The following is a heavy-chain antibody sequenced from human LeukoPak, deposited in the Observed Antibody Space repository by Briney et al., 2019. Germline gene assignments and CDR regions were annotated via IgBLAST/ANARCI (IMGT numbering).Heavy chain of an antibody. CDR1: GFTVSSNY. Sequence: GGSLRLSCAASGFTVSSNYTSWVRQAPGKGLEWVSVIYSGGSTYYADSVKGRFTISRDNSKNTLYLQMNSLRAEDTAVYYCARERGYSYGYVGAFDIWGQGTMVTVSS. V-gene: IGHV3-53*01. CDR2: IYSGGST. CDR3: ARERGYSYGYVGAFDI. D-gene: IGHD5-18*01. J-gene: IGHJ3*02.